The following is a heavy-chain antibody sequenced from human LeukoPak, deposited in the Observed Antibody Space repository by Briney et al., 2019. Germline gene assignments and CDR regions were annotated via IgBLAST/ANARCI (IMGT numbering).Heavy chain of an antibody. V-gene: IGHV3-23*01. CDR1: GFTFRSSA. CDR3: ARLSGSSDTGLGMDV. D-gene: IGHD1-26*01. CDR2: CNYNADLT. Sequence: GGSLRLSCAASGFTFRSSAMTGFGQAPGKGLEWVAICNYNADLTYYGDSVKGRFSISRDNSKNTLYLQMSSLRAEDTAVYYCARLSGSSDTGLGMDVWGQGTTVTVSS. J-gene: IGHJ6*02.